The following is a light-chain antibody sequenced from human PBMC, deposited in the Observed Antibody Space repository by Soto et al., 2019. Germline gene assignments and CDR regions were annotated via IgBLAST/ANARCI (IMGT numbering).Light chain of an antibody. CDR3: LQHNSYPFT. J-gene: IGKJ3*01. CDR2: AAS. CDR1: QGIGND. V-gene: IGKV1-17*01. Sequence: DIQMTQSPSSLSASVGDRVTITCRASQGIGNDLGWFQQKPGKAPKRLIYAASTLQRGVPSRFSGSRSGTEFTLTISSLQPEDFATYYCLQHNSYPFTFGPGTKVDIK.